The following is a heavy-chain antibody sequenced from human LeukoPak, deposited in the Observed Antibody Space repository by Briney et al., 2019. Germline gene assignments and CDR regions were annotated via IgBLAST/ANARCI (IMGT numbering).Heavy chain of an antibody. Sequence: GGSLRLSCAASGFTFSSYAMSWVRQAPGKGLEWVSAISGSGGSTYYADSVKGRFTISRDNSKNTLYLQMNSLRAEDTAVYYCANSVAVAGGFDYWGQGTLVTASS. CDR2: ISGSGGST. CDR3: ANSVAVAGGFDY. D-gene: IGHD6-19*01. V-gene: IGHV3-23*01. CDR1: GFTFSSYA. J-gene: IGHJ4*02.